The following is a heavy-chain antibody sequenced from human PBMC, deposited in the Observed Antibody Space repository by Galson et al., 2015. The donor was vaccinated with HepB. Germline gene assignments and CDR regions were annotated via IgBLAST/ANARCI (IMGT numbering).Heavy chain of an antibody. CDR1: AGSFSSDYY. CDR3: AREMDDYGDYAGLDY. Sequence: SETLSLTCTVSAGSFSSDYYWGWIRQPPGKGLEWIGSIHYSGDTYYNPSLKSRVTISVDTSKNQFSLKVSSVTAADTAVYYCAREMDDYGDYAGLDYWGQGTLVTVSS. V-gene: IGHV4-39*02. D-gene: IGHD4-17*01. J-gene: IGHJ4*02. CDR2: IHYSGDT.